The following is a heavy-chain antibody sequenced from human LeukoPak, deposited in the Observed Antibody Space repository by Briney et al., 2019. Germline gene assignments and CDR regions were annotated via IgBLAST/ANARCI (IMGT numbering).Heavy chain of an antibody. Sequence: GGSLRLSCAASGFTFDDYAMHWVRQAPGKGLEWVSGISWNSGSIGYADSVKGRFTISRDNAKNSLYLQMNSLRAEDTALYYCAKAHLVVVAAPPDYWGQGTLVTVSS. CDR1: GFTFDDYA. J-gene: IGHJ4*02. V-gene: IGHV3-9*01. CDR2: ISWNSGSI. CDR3: AKAHLVVVAAPPDY. D-gene: IGHD2-15*01.